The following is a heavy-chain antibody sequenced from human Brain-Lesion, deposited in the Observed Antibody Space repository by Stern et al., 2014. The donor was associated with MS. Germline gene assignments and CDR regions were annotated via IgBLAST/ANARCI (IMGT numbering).Heavy chain of an antibody. CDR1: GYTLTELS. Sequence: VQLVESGAEVKKPGASVKVSCKVSGYTLTELSMHWVRQAPRKGLAWMGGFDPEDGETIYAKKFQGRVTMTEDTSTDTAYMELSSLRSEDTAVYYCATLSPGAGGNYYRHFDYWGQGTLVTVSS. J-gene: IGHJ4*02. CDR3: ATLSPGAGGNYYRHFDY. D-gene: IGHD1-26*01. CDR2: FDPEDGET. V-gene: IGHV1-24*01.